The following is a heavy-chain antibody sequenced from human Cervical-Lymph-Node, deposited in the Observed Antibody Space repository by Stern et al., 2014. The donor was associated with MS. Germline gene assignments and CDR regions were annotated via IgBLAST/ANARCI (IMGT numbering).Heavy chain of an antibody. CDR3: ARDYGDYAFDY. J-gene: IGHJ4*02. CDR1: GYSFTANW. CDR2: IYPGDSDT. Sequence: EVQLVESGAEVKKPGESLKISCKGSGYSFTANWIAWVRQMHGKGLEWMAIIYPGDSDTRYSPSFQGQVTISADKSISTAYLQWSSLKASDTAMYYCARDYGDYAFDYWGQGTLVTVSS. V-gene: IGHV5-51*01. D-gene: IGHD4-17*01.